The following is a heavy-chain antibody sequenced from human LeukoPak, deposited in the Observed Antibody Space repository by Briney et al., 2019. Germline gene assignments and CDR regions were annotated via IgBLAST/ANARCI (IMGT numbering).Heavy chain of an antibody. Sequence: GGSLRLSCAASGFTFSSDAMSWVRQAPGKGLEWVSAISGSGGSTYYADSVKGRFTISRDNSKNTLYLQMNSLRAEDTAVYYCAKERQKISSTSLDYWGQGTLGTVSP. D-gene: IGHD2-2*01. CDR1: GFTFSSDA. V-gene: IGHV3-23*01. CDR2: ISGSGGST. J-gene: IGHJ4*02. CDR3: AKERQKISSTSLDY.